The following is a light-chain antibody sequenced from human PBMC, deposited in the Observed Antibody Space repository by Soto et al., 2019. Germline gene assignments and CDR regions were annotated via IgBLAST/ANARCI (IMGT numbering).Light chain of an antibody. CDR2: DAS. CDR1: QSISSW. V-gene: IGKV1-5*01. Sequence: DIQMTQSPSPLSASVGDRVTITCRASQSISSWLAWYQQKPGKAPKLLIYDASSLESGVPSRFSGSGSGTEFTLTISSLQPDDFATYYCQQYNRGFGQGTKVDSK. J-gene: IGKJ1*01. CDR3: QQYNRG.